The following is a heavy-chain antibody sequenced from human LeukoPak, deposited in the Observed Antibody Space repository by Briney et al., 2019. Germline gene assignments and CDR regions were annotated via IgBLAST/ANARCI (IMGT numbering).Heavy chain of an antibody. J-gene: IGHJ6*02. CDR3: ARVKDELNSYGMDV. D-gene: IGHD3-10*01. V-gene: IGHV3-7*01. Sequence: PGGSLRLSCAASGFTFSSYWMSWVRQAPGKGLEWVANIKQDGSEKYYVDSVKGRFTISRDNAKNSLYLQMNSLRAEDTAVYYCARVKDELNSYGMDVWGQGTTVTVSS. CDR1: GFTFSSYW. CDR2: IKQDGSEK.